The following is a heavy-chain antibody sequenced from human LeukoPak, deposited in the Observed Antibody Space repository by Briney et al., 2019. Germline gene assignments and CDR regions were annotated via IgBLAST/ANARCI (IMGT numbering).Heavy chain of an antibody. CDR3: AKGPCDIVVSYYGMDV. D-gene: IGHD5-12*01. J-gene: IGHJ6*02. V-gene: IGHV3-23*01. Sequence: PGGSLRLSCAASGFTFSSYAMRRVRQAPGKGLEWVSGISSSGGSTYYADSVQGRFTISRDNSKNTLSLQMNSLRAEDTAVYYCAKGPCDIVVSYYGMDVWGQGTTVTVSS. CDR2: ISSSGGST. CDR1: GFTFSSYA.